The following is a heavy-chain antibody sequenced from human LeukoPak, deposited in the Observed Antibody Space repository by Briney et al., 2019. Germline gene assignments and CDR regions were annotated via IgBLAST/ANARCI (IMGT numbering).Heavy chain of an antibody. Sequence: PGGSLRLSCAASGFTFSSYAMSWVRQAPGKGLVWVSRISTDASSTTYADSVKGRFTISRDNAKGTLYLQMSSLRAEDTAVYYCTGHHQAYSRTYWGQGTLVTVSS. V-gene: IGHV3-74*01. CDR2: ISTDASST. CDR3: TGHHQAYSRTY. J-gene: IGHJ4*02. CDR1: GFTFSSYA. D-gene: IGHD4-11*01.